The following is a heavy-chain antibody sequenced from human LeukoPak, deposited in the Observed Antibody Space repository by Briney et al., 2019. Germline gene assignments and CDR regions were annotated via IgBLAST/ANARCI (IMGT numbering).Heavy chain of an antibody. D-gene: IGHD6-13*01. Sequence: GGSLRLSCAASGFTFRSYAMSWVRQAPAKGLEWVSVISGSGDSTDYADSVKGRFSISRDNSKNTLYLQMNSLRAEDTAVYYCTKSVRSIWWGGAYYFDYWGQGALVTVSS. CDR2: ISGSGDST. CDR1: GFTFRSYA. V-gene: IGHV3-23*01. J-gene: IGHJ4*02. CDR3: TKSVRSIWWGGAYYFDY.